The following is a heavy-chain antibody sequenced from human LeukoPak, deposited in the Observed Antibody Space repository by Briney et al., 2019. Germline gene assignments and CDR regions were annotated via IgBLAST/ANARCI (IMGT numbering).Heavy chain of an antibody. J-gene: IGHJ3*02. V-gene: IGHV4-34*01. D-gene: IGHD3-10*01. CDR3: ARSQRITMVRGTVSAFDI. CDR2: INHSGST. Sequence: SETLSLTCAVYGGSLSGYYWSWIRQPPGKGLEWIGEINHSGSTNYNPSLKSRVTISVDTSKNQFSLKLSSVTAADTAVYYCARSQRITMVRGTVSAFDIWGQGTMVTVSS. CDR1: GGSLSGYY.